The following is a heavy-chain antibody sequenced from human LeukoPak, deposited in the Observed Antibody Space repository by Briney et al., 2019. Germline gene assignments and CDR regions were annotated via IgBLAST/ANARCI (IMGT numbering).Heavy chain of an antibody. V-gene: IGHV3-23*01. CDR2: ISGSGTST. CDR3: AKTATRVRGYGMDV. D-gene: IGHD2-21*02. J-gene: IGHJ6*02. Sequence: AGGSLRLSCAASGFTFSSYAMTWVRQAPGKGLEWVSGISGSGTSTYYAGSVKGRFIISRDNSKNTLYLQMNSLRPEDTAVYYCAKTATRVRGYGMDVWGQGTTVTVSS. CDR1: GFTFSSYA.